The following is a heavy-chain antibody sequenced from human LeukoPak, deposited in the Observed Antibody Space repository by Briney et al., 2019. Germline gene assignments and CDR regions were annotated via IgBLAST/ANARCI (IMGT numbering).Heavy chain of an antibody. CDR2: IYWNDDK. Sequence: SGSTLVKPTQTLTLTCTFSGLSLSTSGVGVGWIRQPPGKALEWLALIYWNDDKRYSPSLKSRLTITKDTSKNQVVLTMTNMDPVDTATYYCAHPYSYGYNNWFDPWGQGTLVTVSS. V-gene: IGHV2-5*01. J-gene: IGHJ5*02. CDR3: AHPYSYGYNNWFDP. CDR1: GLSLSTSGVG. D-gene: IGHD5-18*01.